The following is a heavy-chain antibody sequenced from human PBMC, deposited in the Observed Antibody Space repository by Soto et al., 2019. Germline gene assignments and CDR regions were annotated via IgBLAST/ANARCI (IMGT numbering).Heavy chain of an antibody. V-gene: IGHV4-4*07. CDR3: ARGQRFSDWFDP. J-gene: IGHJ5*02. CDR2: IYSSGST. D-gene: IGHD3-3*01. Sequence: SETLSLTCTVTGGAISGYYCTWIRQSDGEGLEWIGRIYSSGSTNYNPSLKSRVTISLDTSMNYFSLRLSSVTAADTAVYYCARGQRFSDWFDPWGQGTLVTVSS. CDR1: GGAISGYY.